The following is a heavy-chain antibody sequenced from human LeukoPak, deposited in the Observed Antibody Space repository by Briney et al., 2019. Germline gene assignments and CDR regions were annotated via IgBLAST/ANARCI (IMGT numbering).Heavy chain of an antibody. V-gene: IGHV3-23*01. CDR2: ISGSGGTT. CDR1: GFTFSSYA. Sequence: GGALRLSCAASGFTFSSYAMSWVRQAPGKGLEWVSRISGSGGTTFYADSVKGRFTISRDNSKNTLYLQMNSLRAEDTAVYFCAEGIGLVYGFFDYWGQGTLVTVSS. J-gene: IGHJ4*02. CDR3: AEGIGLVYGFFDY. D-gene: IGHD3-10*01.